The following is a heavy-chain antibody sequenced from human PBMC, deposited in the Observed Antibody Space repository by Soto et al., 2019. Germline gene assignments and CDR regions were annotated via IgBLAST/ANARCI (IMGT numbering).Heavy chain of an antibody. D-gene: IGHD2-15*01. CDR1: GFTFSSYA. CDR3: AKDRLNCSGGSCLTGGYYYGMDV. Sequence: GGSLRLSCAASGFTFSSYAMSWVRQAPGKGLEWVSAISGSGGSTYYADSVKGRFTISRDNSKNTLYLQMNSLRAEDTAVYYCAKDRLNCSGGSCLTGGYYYGMDVWGQGTTVTVSS. CDR2: ISGSGGST. J-gene: IGHJ6*02. V-gene: IGHV3-23*01.